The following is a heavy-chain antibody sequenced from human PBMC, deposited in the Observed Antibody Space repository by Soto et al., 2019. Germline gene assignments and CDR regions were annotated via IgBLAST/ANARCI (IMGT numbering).Heavy chain of an antibody. D-gene: IGHD3-16*01. CDR2: ISWDDDK. CDR1: GFSLTTRGVG. Sequence: QITLKESGPTLVKPTQTLTLTCTFSGFSLTTRGVGVGWIRQPPGKALECLTLISWDDDKRYSPSLQSRLSITKDTSKTQVVLTTTNVDPVDTATYYCAHIPNYYQYDWFDPWGKGTLVSVSS. V-gene: IGHV2-5*02. J-gene: IGHJ5*02. CDR3: AHIPNYYQYDWFDP.